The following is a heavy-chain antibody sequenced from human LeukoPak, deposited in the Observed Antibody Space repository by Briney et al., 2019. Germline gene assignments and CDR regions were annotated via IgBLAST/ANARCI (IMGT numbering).Heavy chain of an antibody. CDR3: ARHLRDIVVVVAATPEDAFDI. J-gene: IGHJ3*02. CDR1: GFTFSSYT. CDR2: IAGSSGYI. Sequence: GGSLILSCAASGFTFSSYTMNWVRQAPGKGLEWVSSIAGSSGYISYADSVKGRFTISRDNAKKSLYLQMTSLTAEDTAVYYCARHLRDIVVVVAATPEDAFDIWGQGTMVTVSS. V-gene: IGHV3-21*01. D-gene: IGHD2-15*01.